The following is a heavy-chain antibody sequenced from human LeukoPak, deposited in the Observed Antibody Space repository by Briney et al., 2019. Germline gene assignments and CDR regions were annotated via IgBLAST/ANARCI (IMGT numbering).Heavy chain of an antibody. CDR3: ARAPYSSSSVDY. V-gene: IGHV4-31*03. CDR2: IYYSGNT. Sequence: SQTLSLTCTVSGGSISSGGYYWSWIRQHPGKGLEWMGYIYYSGNTYYNPSLKSRVTISVDMSKNQFSLKLSSVTAADTAVYYCARAPYSSSSVDYWGQGTLVTVSS. CDR1: GGSISSGGYY. J-gene: IGHJ4*02. D-gene: IGHD6-6*01.